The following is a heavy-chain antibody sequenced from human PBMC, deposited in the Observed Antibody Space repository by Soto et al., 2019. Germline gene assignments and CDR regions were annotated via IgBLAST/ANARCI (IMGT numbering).Heavy chain of an antibody. D-gene: IGHD1-26*01. V-gene: IGHV3-23*01. J-gene: IGHJ6*02. CDR1: GLDFSSEV. CDR2: ISGSGRTI. CDR3: AKVGPSYYYGMDV. Sequence: GGSLRLSCAASGLDFSSEVMCWVRQAPGKWLEWLSSISGSGRTIYHADSMRGRFAISRDNSKNSLYLQLNNLRVDDTAVYYCAKVGPSYYYGMDVWGQGTTVTVSS.